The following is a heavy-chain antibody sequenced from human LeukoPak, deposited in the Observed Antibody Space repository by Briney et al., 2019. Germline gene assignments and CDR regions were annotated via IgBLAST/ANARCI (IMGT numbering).Heavy chain of an antibody. CDR3: ARKGQGDSSGYPT. J-gene: IGHJ5*02. Sequence: SETLSLTCTVSGGSISSSSYYWGWIRQPPGKGLEWIGSIYYSGSTYYNPSLKSRVTISVDTSKNQFSLKLSSVTAADTAVYYCARKGQGDSSGYPTWGQGTPVTVSS. D-gene: IGHD3-22*01. CDR1: GGSISSSSYY. CDR2: IYYSGST. V-gene: IGHV4-39*07.